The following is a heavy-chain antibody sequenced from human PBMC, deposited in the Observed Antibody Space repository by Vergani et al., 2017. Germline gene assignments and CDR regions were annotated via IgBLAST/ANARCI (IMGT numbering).Heavy chain of an antibody. CDR3: ARVTVTTEGFFDL. CDR2: MSHRGIS. D-gene: IGHD4-17*01. Sequence: QVHLQESGAGLLRPSETLSLTCTVHGGPLSGYFWGWIRQPPVKGLEWIGEMSHRGISNYNPSLKSRVTLSLDLSHNKFSLTLKSMTAADTALYYCARVTVTTEGFFDLWGQGTLVTVSS. J-gene: IGHJ5*02. V-gene: IGHV4-34*01. CDR1: GGPLSGYF.